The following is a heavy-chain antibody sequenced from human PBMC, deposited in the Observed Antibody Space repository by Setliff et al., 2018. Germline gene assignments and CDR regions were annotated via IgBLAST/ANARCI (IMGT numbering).Heavy chain of an antibody. CDR1: GYSFTSND. V-gene: IGHV1-8*03. CDR2: LNPSSGNT. J-gene: IGHJ3*02. CDR3: ARAHSGSDFHDPFDI. D-gene: IGHD1-26*01. Sequence: ASVKVSCKASGYSFTSNDINWVRQATGQGPEWMGWLNPSSGNTGYAPKFQGRVTITRSTSLSTAYMELSSLRAEDTAIYYCARAHSGSDFHDPFDIWGQGTMVTVSS.